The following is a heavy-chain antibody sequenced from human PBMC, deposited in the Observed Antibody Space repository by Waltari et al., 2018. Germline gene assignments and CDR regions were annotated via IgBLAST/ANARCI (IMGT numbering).Heavy chain of an antibody. D-gene: IGHD6-13*01. CDR3: ARGGDSSSWYPGYFDY. V-gene: IGHV3-74*01. J-gene: IGHJ4*02. CDR2: IKSDGSST. Sequence: EVQLVESGGGLVQPGGSLRLSCAASGFPFSSYWMPWVRQGPGKGLVWVSRIKSDGSSTSYADSVKGRFTISRDNARNTLYLQMNSLRAEDTAVYYCARGGDSSSWYPGYFDYWGQGTLVTVSS. CDR1: GFPFSSYW.